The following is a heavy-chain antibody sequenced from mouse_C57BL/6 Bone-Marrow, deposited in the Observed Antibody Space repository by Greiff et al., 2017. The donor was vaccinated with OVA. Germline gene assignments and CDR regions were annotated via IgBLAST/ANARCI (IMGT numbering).Heavy chain of an antibody. CDR2: ISYDGSN. CDR3: ARERHGGFAY. V-gene: IGHV3-6*01. Sequence: ESGPGLVKPSQSLSLTCSVTGYSITSGYYWNWIRQFPGNKLEWMGYISYDGSNNYNPSLKNRISITRDTSKNQFFLKLNSVTTEDTATYYCARERHGGFAYWGQGTLVTVSA. D-gene: IGHD3-1*01. CDR1: GYSITSGYY. J-gene: IGHJ3*01.